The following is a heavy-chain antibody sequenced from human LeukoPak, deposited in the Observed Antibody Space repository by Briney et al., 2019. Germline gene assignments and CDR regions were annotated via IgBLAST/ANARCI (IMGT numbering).Heavy chain of an antibody. CDR3: AELGITMIGGV. J-gene: IGHJ6*04. Sequence: GASLRLSCAASGFTFSSYEMNWVRQAPGKGLEWVSYISSSGSTIYYADSVKGRFTISRDNAKNSLYLQMNSLRAEDTAVYYCAELGITMIGGVWGKGTTVTISS. D-gene: IGHD3-10*02. V-gene: IGHV3-48*03. CDR2: ISSSGSTI. CDR1: GFTFSSYE.